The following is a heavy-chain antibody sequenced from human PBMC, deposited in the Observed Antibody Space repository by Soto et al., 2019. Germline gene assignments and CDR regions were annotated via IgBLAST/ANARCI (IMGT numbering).Heavy chain of an antibody. CDR2: IWYDGSNK. V-gene: IGHV3-33*01. CDR3: ARDNSVVGLDAFDI. Sequence: GGSLRLSCAASGFTFSSYGMHWVRQAPGKGLEWVAVIWYDGSNKYYADSVKGRFTISRDNSKNTLYLQMNSLRAEDTAVYYCARDNSVVGLDAFDIWGQGTMVTVSS. J-gene: IGHJ3*02. D-gene: IGHD2-15*01. CDR1: GFTFSSYG.